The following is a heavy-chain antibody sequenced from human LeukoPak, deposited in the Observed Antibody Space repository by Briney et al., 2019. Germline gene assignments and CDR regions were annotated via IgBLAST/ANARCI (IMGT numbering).Heavy chain of an antibody. CDR2: IYYSGST. CDR3: ARVPVGSHFDY. CDR1: GGSIRRGGNK. D-gene: IGHD4-23*01. Sequence: SETLSLTCTVSGGSIRRGGNKWGWTRQHQGRGREWIGYIYYSGSTYYNPSLKSRVTISVDTSKNQFSLKLSSVTAADTAVYYCARVPVGSHFDYWGQGTLVTVSS. J-gene: IGHJ4*02. V-gene: IGHV4-31*03.